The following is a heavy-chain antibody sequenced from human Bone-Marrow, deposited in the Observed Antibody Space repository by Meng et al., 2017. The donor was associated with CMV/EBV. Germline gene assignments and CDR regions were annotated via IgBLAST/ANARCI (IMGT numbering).Heavy chain of an antibody. J-gene: IGHJ4*02. CDR3: AKDLLLFGGPNAYFDY. CDR2: IRHDGTNK. V-gene: IGHV3-30*02. Sequence: GGSLRLSCAASGFRFDDYGMHWVRQTQGKGLKWVAFIRHDGTNKFYGDSVKGRCTISRDNSKNTVYLQMNSLRPEETAVYYCAKDLLLFGGPNAYFDYWGQGTLVTVSS. CDR1: GFRFDDYG. D-gene: IGHD3-16*01.